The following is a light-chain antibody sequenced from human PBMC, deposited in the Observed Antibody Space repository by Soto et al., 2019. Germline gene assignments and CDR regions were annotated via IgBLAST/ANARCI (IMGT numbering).Light chain of an antibody. V-gene: IGKV1-8*01. Sequence: AIRMTQSPSSFSASTGDRVTITCRASQGISSYLAWYQQKPGKAPKLLIYAASTLQSGVPSRFSGSGSGTDFTLTISCLQSEDFATYYCQQYYSYPLTFGHGTKVEIK. CDR3: QQYYSYPLT. CDR2: AAS. CDR1: QGISSY. J-gene: IGKJ1*01.